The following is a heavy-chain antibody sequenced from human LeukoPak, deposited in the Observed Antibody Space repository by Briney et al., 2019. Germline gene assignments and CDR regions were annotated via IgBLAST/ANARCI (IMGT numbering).Heavy chain of an antibody. V-gene: IGHV1-46*01. Sequence: ASVKVSCKAFGYTFTSNYMHWVRQAPGQGPEWMGVISPSGGSTTYAQKFQGRVTMTRNTSISTAYMELSSLRSEDTAVYYCARGRVSGTKKRYYYYYYMDVWGKGTTVTISS. J-gene: IGHJ6*03. CDR2: ISPSGGST. CDR1: GYTFTSNY. D-gene: IGHD1-26*01. CDR3: ARGRVSGTKKRYYYYYYMDV.